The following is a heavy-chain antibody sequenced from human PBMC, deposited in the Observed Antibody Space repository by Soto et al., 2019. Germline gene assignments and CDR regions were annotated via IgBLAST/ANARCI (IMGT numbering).Heavy chain of an antibody. V-gene: IGHV4-4*07. D-gene: IGHD2-15*01. Sequence: SAPLSITCTVSGVSVINDYWNWIRQPAGKGREWIGRIYTGGSTNYTPSLKSRVTMSTDTSKNQFSLRLTSVTAADTAVYYCARASVGPPGGGSWIMPFDYWGQGALVTVSS. CDR2: IYTGGST. J-gene: IGHJ4*02. CDR3: ARASVGPPGGGSWIMPFDY. CDR1: GVSVINDY.